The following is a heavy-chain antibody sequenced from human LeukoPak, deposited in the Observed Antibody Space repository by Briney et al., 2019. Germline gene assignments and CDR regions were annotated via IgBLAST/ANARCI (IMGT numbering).Heavy chain of an antibody. CDR3: ARVLLYCSGGSCYFDY. V-gene: IGHV1-3*01. CDR2: INAGNGNT. CDR1: GYTFTSYA. Sequence: ASVKVSCEASGYTFTSYAMHWVRQAPGQGLVWMGWINAGNGNTKYSQKFQGRVTITRDTSASTAYMELSSLRSEDTAVYYCARVLLYCSGGSCYFDYWGQGALVTVSS. J-gene: IGHJ4*02. D-gene: IGHD2-15*01.